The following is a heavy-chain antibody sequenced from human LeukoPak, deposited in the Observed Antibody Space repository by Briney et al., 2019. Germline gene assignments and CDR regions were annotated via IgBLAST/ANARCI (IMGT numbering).Heavy chain of an antibody. CDR1: GYSFTSYW. J-gene: IGHJ4*02. V-gene: IGHV5-51*01. Sequence: GESLKISCQGSGYSFTSYWIGWVRQMPGKGLEWMGSIYPGDSYTRYSPSFQGQVTISADKSISTAYLQWSSLKASDTAMYYCARPHSGSYYLPFDYWGQGTLVTVSS. D-gene: IGHD1-26*01. CDR2: IYPGDSYT. CDR3: ARPHSGSYYLPFDY.